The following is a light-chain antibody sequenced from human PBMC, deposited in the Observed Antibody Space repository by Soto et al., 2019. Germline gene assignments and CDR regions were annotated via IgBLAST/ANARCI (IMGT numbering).Light chain of an antibody. CDR3: QHYNSYPFT. J-gene: IGKJ3*01. Sequence: DIQMTQSPSTLSASVGVRVTITCRASQSISSWLAWYQQKPGKAPKLLIYKASSLESGVPSKFSGSGSGTEFTLTISSLQPDDFATYYCQHYNSYPFTFGPGTKVDIK. CDR1: QSISSW. CDR2: KAS. V-gene: IGKV1-5*03.